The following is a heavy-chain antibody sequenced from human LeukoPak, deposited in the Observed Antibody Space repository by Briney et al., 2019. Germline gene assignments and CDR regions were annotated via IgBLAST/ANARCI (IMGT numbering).Heavy chain of an antibody. CDR3: TRDRGAYNLYDY. J-gene: IGHJ4*02. D-gene: IGHD1-1*01. Sequence: PGRSLRLSCTASGFTFGDYAMSWIRQAPGKGLEWVGFIRSKAYGETADYAASVKGRFTISRDDSIAIAYLQMNSLKTEDTAVYHCTRDRGAYNLYDYWGQGTLVTVSS. CDR1: GFTFGDYA. CDR2: IRSKAYGETA. V-gene: IGHV3-49*03.